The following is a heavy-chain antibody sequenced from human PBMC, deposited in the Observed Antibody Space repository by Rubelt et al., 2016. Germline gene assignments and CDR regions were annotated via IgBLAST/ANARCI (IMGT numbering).Heavy chain of an antibody. D-gene: IGHD6-13*01. V-gene: IGHV4-34*01. Sequence: QVQLQQWGAGLLKPSETLSLTCAVYGGSFSGYYWSWIRQPPGKGLEWIGIIYHSGSTYYNPSLKRRITIIVDTSKNQFSLKLSSGTAADTAVYYWARVHRTAAGRPFDNWGQGILVAVSS. CDR3: ARVHRTAAGRPFDN. CDR1: GGSFSGYY. J-gene: IGHJ4*02. CDR2: IYHSGST.